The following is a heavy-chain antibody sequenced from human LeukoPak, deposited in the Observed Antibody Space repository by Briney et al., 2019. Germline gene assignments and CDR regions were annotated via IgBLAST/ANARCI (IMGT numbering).Heavy chain of an antibody. Sequence: GGSLSLSCSASGFTFNNYAMHWVRQAPGKGLQYVSAISSNGISTYYADSVKGRFTISRDNPKNTLYLQMSSLRPEDTAVYYCVKDQYASSWYYFDSWGQGTLVTVSS. J-gene: IGHJ4*02. CDR2: ISSNGIST. D-gene: IGHD6-13*01. V-gene: IGHV3-64D*06. CDR1: GFTFNNYA. CDR3: VKDQYASSWYYFDS.